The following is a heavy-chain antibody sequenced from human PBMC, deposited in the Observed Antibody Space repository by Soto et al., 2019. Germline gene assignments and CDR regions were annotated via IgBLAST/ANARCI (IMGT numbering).Heavy chain of an antibody. CDR2: IWYDGSNK. Sequence: GGSLRLSCAASGFTFSSYGMHWVRQAPGKGLEWVAVIWYDGSNKYYADSVTGRFTISRDNSKNTLYLQMNSLRAEDTAVYYCARSQLLPERSVGSSAEYFQHWGQGTLVTVSS. CDR1: GFTFSSYG. CDR3: ARSQLLPERSVGSSAEYFQH. J-gene: IGHJ1*01. D-gene: IGHD2-2*01. V-gene: IGHV3-33*01.